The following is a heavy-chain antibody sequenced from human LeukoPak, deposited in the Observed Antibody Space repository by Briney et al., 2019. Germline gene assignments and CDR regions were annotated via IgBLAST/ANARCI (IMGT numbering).Heavy chain of an antibody. CDR2: ISTSSSYI. J-gene: IGHJ6*03. CDR3: AKTTDNYYYYYMDV. Sequence: GGSLRLSCAASGFTFSSYSMNWVRQAPGKGLEWVSSISTSSSYIYYADSVKGRFTLSRDNAKNSLYLQMNSLRAEDTAVYYCAKTTDNYYYYYMDVWGKGTTVTVSS. D-gene: IGHD4-17*01. V-gene: IGHV3-21*01. CDR1: GFTFSSYS.